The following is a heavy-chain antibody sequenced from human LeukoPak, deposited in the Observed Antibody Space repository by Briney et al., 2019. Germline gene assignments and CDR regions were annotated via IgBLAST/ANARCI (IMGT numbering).Heavy chain of an antibody. CDR1: GGSISSGDYY. CDR2: IYYSGST. CDR3: ARQHKSYYMDV. J-gene: IGHJ6*03. V-gene: IGHV4-39*01. Sequence: PSQTLSLTCTVSGGSISSGDYYWSWIRQPPGKGLEWIGSIYYSGSTYYNPSLKSRVTISVDTSKNQFSLKLSSVTAADTAVYYCARQHKSYYMDVWGKGTTVTVSS.